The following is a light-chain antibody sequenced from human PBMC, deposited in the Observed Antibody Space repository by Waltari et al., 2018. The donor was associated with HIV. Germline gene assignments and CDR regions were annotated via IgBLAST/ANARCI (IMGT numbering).Light chain of an antibody. V-gene: IGLV2-8*01. CDR2: EVN. Sequence: QSALTQPPSASGSPGQSVTISCTGSSSDIGGYNYVSWYQQRPGKAHRLLIYEVNRRPSGVPVRFSGSKSGNTASLTVSGLQAEDEADYYCSSYAGSNNLGVFGTGTRVSVL. CDR1: SSDIGGYNY. J-gene: IGLJ1*01. CDR3: SSYAGSNNLGV.